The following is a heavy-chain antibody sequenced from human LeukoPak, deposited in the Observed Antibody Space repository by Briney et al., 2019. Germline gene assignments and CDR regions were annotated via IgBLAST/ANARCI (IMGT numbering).Heavy chain of an antibody. D-gene: IGHD5-18*01. Sequence: SETLSLTCTVSGGLISSYYWSWIRQPPGKGLEGIGYIYYSGSTNYNPSLKSRVTISVDTSKNQFSLKLSSVTAADTAVYYCARHKYSYGAAIYHFDYWGQGTLVTVSS. CDR3: ARHKYSYGAAIYHFDY. CDR2: IYYSGST. J-gene: IGHJ4*02. CDR1: GGLISSYY. V-gene: IGHV4-59*08.